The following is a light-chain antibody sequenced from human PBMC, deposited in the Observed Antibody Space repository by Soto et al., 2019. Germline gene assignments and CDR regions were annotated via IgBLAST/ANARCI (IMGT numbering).Light chain of an antibody. Sequence: QSVLTQPPSVSVAAGQKVTISCSGSSSDVGNNYVSWYQQIPGTVPKLLIYDNDKRPSGIPDRFSASTSATSATLVITGLQTGDEADYYCGAWDSSPSAQYVFGTGTKVTVL. V-gene: IGLV1-51*01. CDR1: SSDVGNNY. CDR2: DND. J-gene: IGLJ1*01. CDR3: GAWDSSPSAQYV.